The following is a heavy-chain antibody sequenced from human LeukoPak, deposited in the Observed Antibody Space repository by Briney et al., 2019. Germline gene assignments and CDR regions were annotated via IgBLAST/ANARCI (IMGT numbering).Heavy chain of an antibody. V-gene: IGHV4-59*01. Sequence: SETLSLTCSVSDESITMYYWTWIRQAPGKGLEWIGYVDHTGSTNFNPSLNGRVSISRDTSKNLFSLRLRSVTAADTAVYFCARGRVSSSTWYSTYYYYFYMDVWGKGTTVTVSS. CDR2: VDHTGST. CDR1: DESITMYY. J-gene: IGHJ6*03. D-gene: IGHD1-1*01. CDR3: ARGRVSSSTWYSTYYYYFYMDV.